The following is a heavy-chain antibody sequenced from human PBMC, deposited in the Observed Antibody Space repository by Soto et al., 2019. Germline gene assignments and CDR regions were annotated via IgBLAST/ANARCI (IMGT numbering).Heavy chain of an antibody. D-gene: IGHD2-15*01. Sequence: SETLSLTCSVSGDTINSGDYFWSWVRQPPGKGLEWIGSIFYTGSTYYSPSLKSRASMSMDTSKSLFPLRLSSMTAADKAVYYCARGGGYDSFDFWGQGIQVTVS. J-gene: IGHJ4*02. CDR3: ARGGGYDSFDF. V-gene: IGHV4-30-4*01. CDR2: IFYTGST. CDR1: GDTINSGDYF.